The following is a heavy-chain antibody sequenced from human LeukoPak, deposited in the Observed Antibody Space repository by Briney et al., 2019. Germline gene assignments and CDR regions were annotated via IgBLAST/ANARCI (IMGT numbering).Heavy chain of an antibody. V-gene: IGHV5-51*01. CDR1: GHSFTSYW. D-gene: IGHD2-15*01. Sequence: GESLKISCKGPGHSFTSYWIGWVRQMPGKGLERMGIIYPGDSDTRYSPSFQGQVTISADKSISTAYLQWSSLKASDTAMYYCARGIVVVAATGRDDAFDIWGQGTMVTVSS. CDR2: IYPGDSDT. CDR3: ARGIVVVAATGRDDAFDI. J-gene: IGHJ3*02.